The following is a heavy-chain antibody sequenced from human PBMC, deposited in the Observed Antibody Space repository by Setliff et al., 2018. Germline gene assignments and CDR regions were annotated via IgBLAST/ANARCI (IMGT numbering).Heavy chain of an antibody. CDR1: GFTFSSFW. J-gene: IGHJ4*02. CDR2: VQFDGSNK. D-gene: IGHD6-19*01. Sequence: PGGSLRLSCAASGFTFSSFWMAWVRQAPGEGLEWVAFVQFDGSNKYYADSVLGRFTISRDNAKNSLYLQMNSLRAEDTAVYYCARYSSGWFFDYWGQGTPVTVSS. CDR3: ARYSSGWFFDY. V-gene: IGHV3-30*03.